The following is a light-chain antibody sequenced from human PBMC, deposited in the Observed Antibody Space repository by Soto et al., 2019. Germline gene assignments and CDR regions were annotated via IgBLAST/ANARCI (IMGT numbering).Light chain of an antibody. CDR3: QHYRTS. J-gene: IGKJ4*01. CDR1: QSVSSSY. Sequence: EIVLTQSPGTLSLSPGVRATLSCRASQSVSSSYLAWYQQKPGQAPRQLIYGASSRATGIPDRFSGSGSGTDFPLTITRLEPEDCAVYYCQHYRTSFGGGTRVEIK. CDR2: GAS. V-gene: IGKV3-20*01.